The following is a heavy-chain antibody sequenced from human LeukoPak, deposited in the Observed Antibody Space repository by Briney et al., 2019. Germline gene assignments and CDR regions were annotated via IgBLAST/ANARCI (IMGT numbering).Heavy chain of an antibody. CDR1: GGSFSGYY. Sequence: SETLSLTCAVYGGSFSGYYWSWIRQPPGKGLEWIGEINHSGSTNYNPSLKSRVTISVDTSKNQFSLKLSSVTAADTAVYYCARRPGYGSGSTHYYYYYYYMDVWGKGTTVTISS. D-gene: IGHD3-10*01. J-gene: IGHJ6*03. CDR3: ARRPGYGSGSTHYYYYYYYMDV. CDR2: INHSGST. V-gene: IGHV4-34*01.